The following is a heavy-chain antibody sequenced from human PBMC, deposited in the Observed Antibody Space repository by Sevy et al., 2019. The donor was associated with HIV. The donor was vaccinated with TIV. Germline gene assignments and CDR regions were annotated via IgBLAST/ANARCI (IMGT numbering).Heavy chain of an antibody. D-gene: IGHD2-8*01. J-gene: IGHJ4*02. V-gene: IGHV3-23*01. Sequence: GGSLRLSCAASGFTFSSFAMGWVRQAPGKGLDWISVISGTGDHTYYRDSVKGRFTISRDNSKNTLFLQMNSLRAEDTAIFSCAKKMGGGSGMAFLVDYWGQGPLVTVSS. CDR3: AKKMGGGSGMAFLVDY. CDR2: ISGTGDHT. CDR1: GFTFSSFA.